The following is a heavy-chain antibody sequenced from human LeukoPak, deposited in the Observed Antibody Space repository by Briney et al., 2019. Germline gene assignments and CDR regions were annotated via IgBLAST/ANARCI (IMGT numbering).Heavy chain of an antibody. D-gene: IGHD3-10*01. Sequence: GESLKISCTTSGYNFPSYWITWVRQMPGKGLEWMGNIDPSDSYTNYSPSFQGHVTISSDKSISTAYLQWSSLKASDTAMYYCARELRGNGGFDPWGQGALVTVSS. J-gene: IGHJ5*02. V-gene: IGHV5-10-1*01. CDR3: ARELRGNGGFDP. CDR1: GYNFPSYW. CDR2: IDPSDSYT.